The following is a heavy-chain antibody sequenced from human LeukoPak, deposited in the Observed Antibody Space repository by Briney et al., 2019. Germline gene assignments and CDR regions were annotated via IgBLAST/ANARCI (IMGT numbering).Heavy chain of an antibody. CDR2: INHNGNVN. J-gene: IGHJ6*02. CDR3: ARGGGLDV. Sequence: GGSLRLSCAASGFTFSTYGMHWVRQAPGKGLEWVASINHNGNVNYYVDSVKGRFTISRDNAKNSLYLQMSNLRAEDTAVYFCARGGGLDVWGQGATVTVSS. V-gene: IGHV3-7*03. CDR1: GFTFSTYG. D-gene: IGHD3-16*01.